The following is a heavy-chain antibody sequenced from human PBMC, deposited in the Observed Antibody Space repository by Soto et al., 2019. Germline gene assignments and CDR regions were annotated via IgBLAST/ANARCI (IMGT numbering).Heavy chain of an antibody. J-gene: IGHJ4*02. CDR2: IYYSGST. Sequence: SETLSLTCTVSGGSISSSSYYWGWIRQAPGKGLEWIGSIYYSGSTYYNPSLKNRVTISVDTSKNQFSLKLSPVTAADTAVYYCARHLWRIAAAGLIDYWGKGTLVTVSS. CDR3: ARHLWRIAAAGLIDY. CDR1: GGSISSSSYY. D-gene: IGHD6-13*01. V-gene: IGHV4-39*01.